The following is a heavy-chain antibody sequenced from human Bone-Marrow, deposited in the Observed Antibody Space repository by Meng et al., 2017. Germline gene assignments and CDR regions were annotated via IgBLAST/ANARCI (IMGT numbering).Heavy chain of an antibody. CDR3: ASFMGGTTVPY. CDR1: GYTFTAYY. V-gene: IGHV1-2*06. Sequence: ASVKVSCKPSGYTFTAYYIHWVRQAPGQGLEWMGHINPDTGDTLYAQKFQGRVSMTGDTSISTAYVELSGLRSDDTAVYYCASFMGGTTVPYWGQGTLVTVSS. J-gene: IGHJ4*02. CDR2: INPDTGDT. D-gene: IGHD1-26*01.